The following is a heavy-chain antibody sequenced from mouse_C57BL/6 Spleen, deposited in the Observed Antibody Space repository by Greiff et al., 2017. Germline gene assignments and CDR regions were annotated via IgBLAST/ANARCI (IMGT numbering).Heavy chain of an antibody. J-gene: IGHJ3*01. Sequence: VQLQQSGAELVRPGASVKLSCKASGYTFTDYYINWVKQRPGQGLEWIARIYPGSGNTYYNEKFKGKATLTAETSSSTAYMQLSSLTSEDSAVYFCARIGNWGAYWGQGTLVTVSA. V-gene: IGHV1-76*01. CDR1: GYTFTDYY. D-gene: IGHD4-1*01. CDR2: IYPGSGNT. CDR3: ARIGNWGAY.